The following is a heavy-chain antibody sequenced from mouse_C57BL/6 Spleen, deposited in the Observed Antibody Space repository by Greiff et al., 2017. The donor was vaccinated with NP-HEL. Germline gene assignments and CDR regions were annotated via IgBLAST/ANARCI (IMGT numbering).Heavy chain of an antibody. D-gene: IGHD4-1*01. Sequence: VQLQQSGPGLVKPSQSLSLTCSVTGYSITSGYYWNWIRQFPGNKLEWMGYISYDGSNNYNPSLKNRISITRDTSKNQFVLKLNSVTTEDTATYYCARNWDEDLDYWGQGTTLTVSS. J-gene: IGHJ2*01. CDR3: ARNWDEDLDY. V-gene: IGHV3-6*01. CDR1: GYSITSGYY. CDR2: ISYDGSN.